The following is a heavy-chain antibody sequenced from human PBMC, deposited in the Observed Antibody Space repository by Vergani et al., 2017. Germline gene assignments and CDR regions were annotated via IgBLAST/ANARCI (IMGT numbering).Heavy chain of an antibody. J-gene: IGHJ3*02. CDR2: IRSKAYGGTT. D-gene: IGHD5-18*01. V-gene: IGHV3-49*04. CDR1: GFTFGDYA. CDR3: TRAWAMDEDAFDI. Sequence: EVQLVESGGGLVQPGRSLRLSCTASGFTFGDYAMSWVRQAPGKGLEWVGFIRSKAYGGTTEYAASVKGRFTISRDDSKSIAYLQMNSLKTEDTAVYYCTRAWAMDEDAFDIWGQGTMVTVSS.